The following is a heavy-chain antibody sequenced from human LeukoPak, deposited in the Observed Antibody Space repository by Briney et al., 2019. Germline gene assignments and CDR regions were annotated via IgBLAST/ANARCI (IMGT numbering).Heavy chain of an antibody. CDR1: GFTFTTYG. Sequence: GGSLRLSCVASGFTFTTYGMSWVRHAPGKGLEWVSGISSSGGGTYCADSVKGRFTISRDNSKNTLYLQMNSLRAEDTAVYYCARLERYGYWGQGTLVTVSS. D-gene: IGHD5-24*01. CDR2: ISSSGGGT. J-gene: IGHJ4*02. V-gene: IGHV3-23*01. CDR3: ARLERYGY.